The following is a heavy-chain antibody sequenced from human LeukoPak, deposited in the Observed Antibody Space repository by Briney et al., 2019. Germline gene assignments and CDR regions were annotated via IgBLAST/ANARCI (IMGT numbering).Heavy chain of an antibody. CDR1: GGSISSFY. CDR3: ARGVPIDY. V-gene: IGHV4-59*01. D-gene: IGHD2-2*01. J-gene: IGHJ4*02. Sequence: SETLSLTCTVSGGSISSFYWSWIRQPPGKGLEWIGYMYHSGSTNYNPSLKSRVTISVDTSKNQFSLKLSSVTAADTAVYYCARGVPIDYWGQGILVTVSS. CDR2: MYHSGST.